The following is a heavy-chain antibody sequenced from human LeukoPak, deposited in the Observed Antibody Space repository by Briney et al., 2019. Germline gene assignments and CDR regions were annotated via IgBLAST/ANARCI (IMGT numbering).Heavy chain of an antibody. J-gene: IGHJ2*01. CDR1: GFTFSSYA. CDR2: ISSNGGST. D-gene: IGHD3-22*01. Sequence: QPGGSLRLSCAASGFTFSSYAMHWVRQAPGKGLEYVSAISSNGGSTYYANSVKGRFTISRDNSKNTLYLQMGSLRAEDMAVYYCARGRNYYHWYFDLWGRGTLVTVSS. V-gene: IGHV3-64*01. CDR3: ARGRNYYHWYFDL.